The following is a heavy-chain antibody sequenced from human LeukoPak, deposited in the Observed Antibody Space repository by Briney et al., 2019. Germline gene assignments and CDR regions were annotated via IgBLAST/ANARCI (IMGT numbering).Heavy chain of an antibody. CDR1: GFTFSTYA. V-gene: IGHV3-30*04. Sequence: GGSLRLSCAASGFTFSTYAMNWVCQAPGKGLEWVAVISDDGRHNYYADSVKGRFTISRDNSKSTLYLQMNSLRDDDSAVYYCARPPGGITILTVDYWGQGTLVTVSS. D-gene: IGHD3-3*01. CDR2: ISDDGRHN. J-gene: IGHJ4*02. CDR3: ARPPGGITILTVDY.